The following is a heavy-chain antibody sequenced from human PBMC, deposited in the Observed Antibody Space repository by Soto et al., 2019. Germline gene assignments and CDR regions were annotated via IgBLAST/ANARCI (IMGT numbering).Heavy chain of an antibody. CDR3: AKGDYSPLDYYCYLDV. V-gene: IGHV4-31*03. J-gene: IGHJ6*03. CDR2: IYYSGST. D-gene: IGHD4-17*01. Sequence: QVQLQESGPGLVKPSQTLSLTCTVSGGSISSGGYYWSWIRQHPRKGLEWIGYIYYSGSTYYNPSIKSRVTISVDTSKNQFSLKLSSVTDADTAVYYCAKGDYSPLDYYCYLDVWGKGTTVTVSS. CDR1: GGSISSGGYY.